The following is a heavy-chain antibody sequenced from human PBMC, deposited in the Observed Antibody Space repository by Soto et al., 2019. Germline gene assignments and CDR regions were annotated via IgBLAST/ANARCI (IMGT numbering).Heavy chain of an antibody. D-gene: IGHD3-22*01. V-gene: IGHV4-31*03. CDR2: IYYSGST. J-gene: IGHJ2*01. Sequence: QVQLQESGPGLVKPSLTLSLTCTVSGGSISSGGYYWSWIRQHPGKGLEWIGYIYYSGSTYYNPSLKSRVTISVDTSKNQFSLKLSSVTAADTAVYYCARDRGPYYYDSSGYPHWYFDLWGRGTLVTVSS. CDR3: ARDRGPYYYDSSGYPHWYFDL. CDR1: GGSISSGGYY.